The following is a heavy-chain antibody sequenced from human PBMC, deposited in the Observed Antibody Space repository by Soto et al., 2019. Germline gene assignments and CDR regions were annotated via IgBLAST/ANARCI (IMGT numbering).Heavy chain of an antibody. CDR2: IYPGDSDT. V-gene: IGHV5-51*01. D-gene: IGHD4-4*01. CDR3: ARHISNSRYYYYAMDV. Sequence: RGESRKIYCNGSGYTFTDYWSGWVRPLPGKGLEWLGIIYPGDSDTRYSPFFLGHGTITVDKSTSTAYLQWNTLKASDTAMYYCARHISNSRYYYYAMDVWGQGTTVTVSS. J-gene: IGHJ6*02. CDR1: GYTFTDYW.